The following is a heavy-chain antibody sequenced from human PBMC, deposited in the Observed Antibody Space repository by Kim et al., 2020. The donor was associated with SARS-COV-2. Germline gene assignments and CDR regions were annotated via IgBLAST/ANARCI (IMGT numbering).Heavy chain of an antibody. CDR3: ANNVVRQALGRTDYYYL. V-gene: IGHV3-48*02. Sequence: GGSLRLSCGASGFTFSSYDMHWVRQAPGKGLEWVSFISSTGTTIYYADSVKGRFTISRDNAQNSLYLQMNSLRDEDTAVYYCANNVVRQALGRTDYYYL. CDR1: GFTFSSYD. D-gene: IGHD1-1*01. CDR2: ISSTGTTI. J-gene: IGHJ6*03.